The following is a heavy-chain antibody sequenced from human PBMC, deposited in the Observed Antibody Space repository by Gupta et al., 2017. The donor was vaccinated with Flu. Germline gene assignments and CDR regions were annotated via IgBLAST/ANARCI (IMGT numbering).Heavy chain of an antibody. J-gene: IGHJ6*02. CDR2: ISHDGSNY. D-gene: IGHD3-10*01. V-gene: IGHV3-30*18. CDR1: YG. CDR3: AKDGKWNYKNYGMNF. Sequence: YGRHWVRQGPGKGLDGVAVISHDGSNYYYTDSWKCRFTISRDTAKNTQYLLMNRLRPAATAVYYCAKDGKWNYKNYGMNFWGQGTPVTVSS.